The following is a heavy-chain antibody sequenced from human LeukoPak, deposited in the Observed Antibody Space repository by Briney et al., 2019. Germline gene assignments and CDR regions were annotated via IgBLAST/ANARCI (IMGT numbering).Heavy chain of an antibody. V-gene: IGHV4-34*01. CDR1: GGSFSGYY. Sequence: PSETLSLTCAVYGGSFSGYYWTWIRQPPGKGLEWIGETSHSGSTNYNPSLKSRVTISIDTSKNQFSLKLSSTTAADTAVYYCARARQLLPNWFDPWGQGTLVTVSS. CDR2: TSHSGST. CDR3: ARARQLLPNWFDP. J-gene: IGHJ5*02. D-gene: IGHD2-2*01.